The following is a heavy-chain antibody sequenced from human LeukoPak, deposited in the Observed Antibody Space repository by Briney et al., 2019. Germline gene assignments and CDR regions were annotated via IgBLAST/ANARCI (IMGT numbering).Heavy chain of an antibody. CDR1: GGSFSGYY. D-gene: IGHD5-18*01. Sequence: SETLSLTCAVYGGSFSGYYWSWIRQPPGKGLEWIGEINHSGSTNYNPSLKSRVTISVDTSKNQFSLKLSSVTAADTAVYYCARGRRGYSYGYSSAWFDPWGQGTLVTVSS. CDR2: INHSGST. J-gene: IGHJ5*02. V-gene: IGHV4-34*01. CDR3: ARGRRGYSYGYSSAWFDP.